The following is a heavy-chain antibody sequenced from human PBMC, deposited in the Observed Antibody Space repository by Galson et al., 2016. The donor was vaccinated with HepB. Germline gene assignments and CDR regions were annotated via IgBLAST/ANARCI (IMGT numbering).Heavy chain of an antibody. D-gene: IGHD3-16*01. CDR3: AKGLRALRAFDM. V-gene: IGHV1-2*02. CDR1: GYNFIGSA. CDR2: INPYSGGS. J-gene: IGHJ3*02. Sequence: SVKVSCKASGYNFIGSAIYWVRQAPGQGLEWMGWINPYSGGSNSAQKFQGRFTMTTDTSVSTAYMELRSLRSDDTAVYYCAKGLRALRAFDMWGQGTMVSVSS.